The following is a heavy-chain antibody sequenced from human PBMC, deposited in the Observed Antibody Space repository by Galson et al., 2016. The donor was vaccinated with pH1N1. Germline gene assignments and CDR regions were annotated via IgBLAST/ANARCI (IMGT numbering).Heavy chain of an antibody. V-gene: IGHV3-23*01. D-gene: IGHD1-26*01. Sequence: GSLRLSCAASGFTFNIFAMSWVRQAPGKGPEWVSSISASGANTNYADPVKGRFTISRDNSKNTLYLQMNSLRAEDTAMYYCVRAVGGAEAHWGQGTLVTVSS. J-gene: IGHJ4*02. CDR1: GFTFNIFA. CDR3: VRAVGGAEAH. CDR2: ISASGANT.